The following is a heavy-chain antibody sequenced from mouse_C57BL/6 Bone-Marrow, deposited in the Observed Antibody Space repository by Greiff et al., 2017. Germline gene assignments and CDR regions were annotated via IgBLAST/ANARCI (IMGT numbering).Heavy chain of an antibody. CDR1: GFSLTSYG. CDR2: IWRGGST. D-gene: IGHD1-1*01. J-gene: IGHJ1*03. Sequence: VQLVESGPGLVQPSQSLSITCTVSGFSLTSYGVHWVRQSPGKGLEWLGVIWRGGSTDYNAAFMSRLSITKDNSKSQVFFKMNSLQADDTAIYYCAKHPNYYGRSYWYFDVWGTGTTVTVSS. V-gene: IGHV2-5*01. CDR3: AKHPNYYGRSYWYFDV.